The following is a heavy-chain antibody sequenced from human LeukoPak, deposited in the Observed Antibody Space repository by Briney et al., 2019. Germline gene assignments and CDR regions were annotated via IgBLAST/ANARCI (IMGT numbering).Heavy chain of an antibody. J-gene: IGHJ3*02. V-gene: IGHV3-11*01. CDR1: GFTFSDYY. CDR2: ISSSGSTI. D-gene: IGHD3-22*01. CDR3: AGYPRPQYYYDSSGYYLGAFDI. Sequence: GGSLRLSCAASGFTFSDYYMSWIRQAPGKGLEWVSYISSSGSTIYYARSVKGRFTISRDNAKNSLYLQMNSLRAEDTAVYNSAGYPRPQYYYDSSGYYLGAFDIWGQGTMVTVSS.